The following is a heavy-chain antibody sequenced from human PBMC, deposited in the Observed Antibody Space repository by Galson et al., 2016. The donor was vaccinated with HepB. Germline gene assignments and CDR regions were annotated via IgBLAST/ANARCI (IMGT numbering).Heavy chain of an antibody. Sequence: TLSLTCTVSGGSLSSGGYYWSWIRQHPEKGLEWIGNIYYSGATYYNPSLKSRVMISVETSKNQFSLNLTPVTAADTAVYYCARWDGFTAADYWGQGALVTVSS. CDR2: IYYSGAT. V-gene: IGHV4-31*03. CDR1: GGSLSSGGYY. D-gene: IGHD2-2*01. CDR3: ARWDGFTAADY. J-gene: IGHJ4*02.